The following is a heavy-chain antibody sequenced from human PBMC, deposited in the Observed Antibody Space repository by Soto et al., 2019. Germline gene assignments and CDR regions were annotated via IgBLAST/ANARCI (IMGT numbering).Heavy chain of an antibody. CDR3: ARDREWFGELGAGDYYYGMDV. J-gene: IGHJ6*01. D-gene: IGHD3-10*01. CDR2: ISGSFGST. V-gene: IGHV3-23*01. CDR1: GVSFCIYA. Sequence: CMELSCVASGVSFCIYAMDGVRQDTGKGLEWVSIISGSFGSTYYVVSMQGRFTVSRDNSKNTLYLQMNSLRAEDTAVYYCARDREWFGELGAGDYYYGMDVWGQGTSVPV.